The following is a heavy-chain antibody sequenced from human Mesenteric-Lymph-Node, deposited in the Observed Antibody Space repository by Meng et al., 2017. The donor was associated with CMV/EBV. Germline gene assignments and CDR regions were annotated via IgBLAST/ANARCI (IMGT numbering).Heavy chain of an antibody. V-gene: IGHV3-74*01. CDR3: ARARKGGMDV. CDR2: INSDGSST. J-gene: IGHJ6*02. CDR1: GFTFSSYW. Sequence: GESLKISCAASGFTFSSYWMHWVRQAPGKGLVWVSRINSDGSSTSYADSAKGRFTISRDNAKNTLYLQMNSLRAEDTAVYYCARARKGGMDVWGQGTTVTVSS.